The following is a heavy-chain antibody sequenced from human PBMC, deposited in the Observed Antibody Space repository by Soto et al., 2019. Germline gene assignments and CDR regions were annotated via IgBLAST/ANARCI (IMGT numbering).Heavy chain of an antibody. CDR3: ARGPYVAAGGHDN. CDR1: GYTFSSYG. V-gene: IGHV1-18*01. J-gene: IGHJ4*02. Sequence: GASVKVSCKASGYTFSSYGITWVRQAPGQGLEWMGWISADTGNTNYAQNLQGRVTLTTDTSTNTAYMELRSLRSDDTAVYYCARGPYVAAGGHDNWGQGTLVTVSS. CDR2: ISADTGNT. D-gene: IGHD6-13*01.